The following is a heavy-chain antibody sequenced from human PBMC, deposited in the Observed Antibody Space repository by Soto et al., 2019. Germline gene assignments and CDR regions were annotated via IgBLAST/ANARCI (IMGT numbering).Heavy chain of an antibody. V-gene: IGHV2-70*11. D-gene: IGHD6-19*01. CDR2: IDWDDDK. Sequence: SGPTLVNPTQTLTLTCTFSGFSLSTSGMCVSWIRQPPGKALEWLARIDWDDDKYYSTSLKTRLTISKDTSKNQVVLTMTNMDPVDTATYYCARMDSSGWYFHYWGQGTLVTVSS. CDR3: ARMDSSGWYFHY. J-gene: IGHJ4*02. CDR1: GFSLSTSGMC.